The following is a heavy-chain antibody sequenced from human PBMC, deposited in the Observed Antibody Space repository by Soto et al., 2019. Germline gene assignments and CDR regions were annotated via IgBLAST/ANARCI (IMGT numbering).Heavy chain of an antibody. Sequence: VQLRQSGSGLVKPSGTLSLTCFVSGTSISSTFWWTWVRQAPGKGLEWIGEIYHSGMAKYNPSLKGRVTISVXXXSXXFSLTLTSVTAADTAMYYCATLTPRIVVVMSPFPSWGQGTPVTVSS. CDR1: GTSISSTFW. J-gene: IGHJ4*02. V-gene: IGHV4-4*02. CDR3: ATLTPRIVVVMSPFPS. CDR2: IYHSGMA. D-gene: IGHD2-21*01.